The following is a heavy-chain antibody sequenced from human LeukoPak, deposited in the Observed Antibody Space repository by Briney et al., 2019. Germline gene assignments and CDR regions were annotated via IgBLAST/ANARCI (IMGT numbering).Heavy chain of an antibody. Sequence: ASVKVSCKASGYTFTTYAIHWVRQAPGQRLEWMGWISAYNGNTNYAQKLQGRVTMTTDTSTSTAYVELRSLRSDDTAVYYCARGMGFYYYDSSGYSAFDIWGQGTMVTVSS. CDR3: ARGMGFYYYDSSGYSAFDI. J-gene: IGHJ3*02. D-gene: IGHD3-22*01. CDR1: GYTFTTYA. CDR2: ISAYNGNT. V-gene: IGHV1-18*01.